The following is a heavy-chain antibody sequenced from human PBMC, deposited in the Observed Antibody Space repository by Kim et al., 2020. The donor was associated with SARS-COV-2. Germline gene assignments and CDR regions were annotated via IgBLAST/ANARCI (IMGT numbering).Heavy chain of an antibody. Sequence: GGSLRLSCAASGFTFSSYAMHWVRQAPGKGLEWVAVISYDGSNKYYADSVKGRFTISRDNSKNTLYLQMNSLRAEDTAVYYCARCQLLCRHFDYWGQGTLVTVSS. CDR2: ISYDGSNK. V-gene: IGHV3-30*04. D-gene: IGHD2-2*01. CDR1: GFTFSSYA. CDR3: ARCQLLCRHFDY. J-gene: IGHJ4*02.